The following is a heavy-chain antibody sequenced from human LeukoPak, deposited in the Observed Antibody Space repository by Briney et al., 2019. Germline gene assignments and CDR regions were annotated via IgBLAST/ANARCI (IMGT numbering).Heavy chain of an antibody. Sequence: ASVKVSCKAPGYTIPDYYMHWVRQAPGQGPEWMGIISPSGGATHSQNFQGRVNMARDTSTNTFSMELHSLSSEDTAVYYCARGDETSGYYRMYFDHWGQGTLVTVSS. D-gene: IGHD3-22*01. CDR3: ARGDETSGYYRMYFDH. CDR1: GYTIPDYY. J-gene: IGHJ4*02. V-gene: IGHV1-46*01. CDR2: ISPSGGA.